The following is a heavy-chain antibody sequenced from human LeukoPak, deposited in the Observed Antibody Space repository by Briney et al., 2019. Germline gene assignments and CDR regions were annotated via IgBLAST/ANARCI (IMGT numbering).Heavy chain of an antibody. D-gene: IGHD1-1*01. V-gene: IGHV4-39*01. Sequence: SEILSFTRSVSGGSISSNNFCWGWIRQSPGKGLEWIGCVYSSGSTNVSPSLKSRVTISVDTSKNQFSLRLRSVSAADTALYYCAKNDDNVNYYQWMDVWGKGTMVAVSS. CDR1: GGSISSNNFC. CDR2: VYSSGST. CDR3: AKNDDNVNYYQWMDV. J-gene: IGHJ6*04.